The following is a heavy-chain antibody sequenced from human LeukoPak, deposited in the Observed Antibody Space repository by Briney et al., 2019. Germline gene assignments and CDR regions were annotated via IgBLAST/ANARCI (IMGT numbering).Heavy chain of an antibody. V-gene: IGHV3-7*01. Sequence: GGSLRLSCAASGFTFSTHWMSWVRQAPGTGLEWVASIKQDGSEKSYVDSVKGRFTISRDNAKNSLYLQMTSLRAEDTAVYYCAREGYQLLWYWGQGTLVTVSS. CDR2: IKQDGSEK. CDR1: GFTFSTHW. J-gene: IGHJ4*02. D-gene: IGHD2-2*01. CDR3: AREGYQLLWY.